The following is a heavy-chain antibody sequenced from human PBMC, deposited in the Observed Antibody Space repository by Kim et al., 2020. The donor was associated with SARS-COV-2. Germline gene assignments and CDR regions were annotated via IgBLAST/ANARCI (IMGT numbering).Heavy chain of an antibody. CDR3: ARSPMYYHGAIDY. Sequence: GESLKISCKGSGYSFTSYWIGWVRQMPGKGLEWMGIIYPGDSDTRYSPSFQGQVTISANKSISTAYLQWSSLTASDTAMYYCARSPMYYHGAIDYWGQGTLVTVSS. V-gene: IGHV5-51*01. CDR1: GYSFTSYW. J-gene: IGHJ4*02. D-gene: IGHD3-10*01. CDR2: IYPGDSDT.